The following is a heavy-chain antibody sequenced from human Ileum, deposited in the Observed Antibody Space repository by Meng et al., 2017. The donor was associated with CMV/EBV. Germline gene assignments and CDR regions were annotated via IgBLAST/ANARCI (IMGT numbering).Heavy chain of an antibody. J-gene: IGHJ4*02. CDR3: TRECEFSNGRYPLEF. CDR2: ISAHYGTT. Sequence: VQYGTMVKNPGAPVKLACKSSCYTFTNYGLSWVRQAPGQGLEWMGWISAHYGTTNYARKFQGRVTMTTDTSTSTAYMELRSLKSDDTAVYYITRECEFSNGRYPLEFWGQGTLVTVSS. D-gene: IGHD6-19*01. V-gene: IGHV1-18*04. CDR1: CYTFTNYG.